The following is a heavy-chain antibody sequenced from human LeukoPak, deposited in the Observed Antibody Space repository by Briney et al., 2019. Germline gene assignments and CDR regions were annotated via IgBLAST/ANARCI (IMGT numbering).Heavy chain of an antibody. D-gene: IGHD3-10*01. J-gene: IGHJ6*02. Sequence: GGSLRLYCAPSGFXFSTYTINWVRQAPGKGLEWVSSISSSSNTIYYADSVNGRFTISRDNAKNSLYLQMNSLRDEDTAVYYCAGAMVRAYGMDVWGQGTTVTVSS. CDR1: GFXFSTYT. CDR3: AGAMVRAYGMDV. CDR2: ISSSSNTI. V-gene: IGHV3-48*02.